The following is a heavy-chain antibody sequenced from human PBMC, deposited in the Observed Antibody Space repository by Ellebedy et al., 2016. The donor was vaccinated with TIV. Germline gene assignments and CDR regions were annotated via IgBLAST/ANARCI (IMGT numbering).Heavy chain of an antibody. Sequence: GESLKISCAASGFTFRNYALSWVRQATGKGLEWVSSITGSGGTIYYADSVKGRFTITRDNSKNTLFLQMSGLRAEDTALYYCATGLSAADTAFDSWGQGTLVTVSS. V-gene: IGHV3-23*01. D-gene: IGHD5-18*01. CDR2: ITGSGGTI. J-gene: IGHJ4*02. CDR3: ATGLSAADTAFDS. CDR1: GFTFRNYA.